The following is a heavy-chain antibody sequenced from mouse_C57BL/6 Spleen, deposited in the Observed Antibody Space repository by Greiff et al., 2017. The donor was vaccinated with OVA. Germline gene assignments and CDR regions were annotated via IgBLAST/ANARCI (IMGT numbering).Heavy chain of an antibody. CDR1: GFSLSTSGMG. Sequence: QVTLKESGPGILQSSQTLSLTCSFSGFSLSTSGMGVSWIRQPSGKGLEWLAHIYWDDDKRYNPSLKSRLTISKDTSRNQVFLKITSVDTADTATYYGARRGDYGSSYYFDYWGQGTTLTVSS. CDR2: IYWDDDK. D-gene: IGHD1-1*01. J-gene: IGHJ2*01. V-gene: IGHV8-12*01. CDR3: ARRGDYGSSYYFDY.